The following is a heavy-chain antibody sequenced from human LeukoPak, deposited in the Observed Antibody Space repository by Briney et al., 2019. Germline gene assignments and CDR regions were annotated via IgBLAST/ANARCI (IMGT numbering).Heavy chain of an antibody. J-gene: IGHJ5*02. D-gene: IGHD6-19*01. V-gene: IGHV4-39*07. CDR3: ARMEAGIAVAGLPMGYNWFDP. Sequence: SETPSLTCTVSGGSISSSSYYWGWIRQPPGKGLEWIGSIYYSGSTYYNPSLKSRVTISVDTSKNQFSLKLSSVTAADTAVYYCARMEAGIAVAGLPMGYNWFDPWGQGTLVTVSS. CDR1: GGSISSSSYY. CDR2: IYYSGST.